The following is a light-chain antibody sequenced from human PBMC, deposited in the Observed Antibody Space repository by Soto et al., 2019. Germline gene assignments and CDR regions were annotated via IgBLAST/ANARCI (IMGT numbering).Light chain of an antibody. CDR2: EVS. CDR3: SSSKSTTPPPPLV. CDR1: SSDIGSYNF. Sequence: QSVLTQPASVSGSPGQSITISCTGTSSDIGSYNFVSWYQHHPGKAPKLLIYEVSYRPSGISDRFSGSKSANTASLTISGLQAEDEADYFCSSSKSTTPPPPLVFGSGTKVTVL. V-gene: IGLV2-14*01. J-gene: IGLJ1*01.